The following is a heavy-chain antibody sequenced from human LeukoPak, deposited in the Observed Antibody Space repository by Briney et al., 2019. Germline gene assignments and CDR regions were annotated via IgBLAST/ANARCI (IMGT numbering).Heavy chain of an antibody. Sequence: ASVKVSCKASGGTFSSYAISWVRQAPGQGLEWMGGIIPIFGTANYAQKFQGRVTMTTDTSTSTAYMELRSLRSDDTAVYYCARIDQITMVRGVYDYWGQGTLVTVSS. D-gene: IGHD3-10*01. CDR2: IIPIFGTA. V-gene: IGHV1-69*05. CDR1: GGTFSSYA. CDR3: ARIDQITMVRGVYDY. J-gene: IGHJ4*02.